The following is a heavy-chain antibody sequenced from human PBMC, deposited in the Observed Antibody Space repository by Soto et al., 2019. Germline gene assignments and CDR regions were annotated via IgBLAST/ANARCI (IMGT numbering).Heavy chain of an antibody. CDR3: AKSLVPTSLQKLGTFDY. J-gene: IGHJ4*02. CDR2: IYYSGST. CDR1: GDSISNTNSY. D-gene: IGHD6-13*01. V-gene: IGHV4-39*01. Sequence: QLQLQESGPGLVKPSETLSLTCTVSGDSISNTNSYWGWIRQPPGKGLEWIGSIYYSGSTYYNPSLTSRVNLSMDTSKNQFSLNLSCVTAADTAIYYGAKSLVPTSLQKLGTFDYWGQGTLVTVSA.